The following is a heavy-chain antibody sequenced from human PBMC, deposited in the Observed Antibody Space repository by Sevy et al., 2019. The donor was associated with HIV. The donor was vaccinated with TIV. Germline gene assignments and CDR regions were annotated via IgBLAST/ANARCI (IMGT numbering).Heavy chain of an antibody. CDR3: ARSIALAVTGPLGLFFRLYSNWFDP. Sequence: SETLSLTCAVYGGSLGDYYWSWIRQPPGKGLEWIGEINRSASTIYNPSLAGRLTISSDTSKNQSFLKLNSVTAADTALYFCARSIALAVTGPLGLFFRLYSNWFDPWGQGTWVTVSS. CDR1: GGSLGDYY. J-gene: IGHJ5*02. CDR2: INRSAST. V-gene: IGHV4-34*01. D-gene: IGHD6-19*01.